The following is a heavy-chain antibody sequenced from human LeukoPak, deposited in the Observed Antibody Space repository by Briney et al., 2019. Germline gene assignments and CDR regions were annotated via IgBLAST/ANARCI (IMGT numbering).Heavy chain of an antibody. J-gene: IGHJ4*02. CDR2: IYYSGIT. CDR3: ARQGTSIVGATIDY. Sequence: SETLSLTCTVSGGSIRGSTYYWGWIRQPPGKGLEWIGNIYYSGITYYNPSPKSRVTIYVDTSKNQFSLKLTSVTAADTALYYCARQGTSIVGATIDYWGQGTLVTVSS. D-gene: IGHD1-26*01. CDR1: GGSIRGSTYY. V-gene: IGHV4-39*01.